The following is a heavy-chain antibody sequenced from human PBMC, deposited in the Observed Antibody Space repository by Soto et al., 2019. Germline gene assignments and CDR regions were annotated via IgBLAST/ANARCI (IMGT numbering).Heavy chain of an antibody. J-gene: IGHJ3*02. V-gene: IGHV3-23*01. CDR3: ARPDIELVVVAGSAFYI. CDR1: GFTLSSYA. Sequence: EVQLLESGGGLVQPGGSLRLSCAASGFTLSSYAMTWVRQAPGKGLEWVSTISGSGGSAYYADSVKGRFTISRDNSKNMLYLQMNNLRAEETAIYYCARPDIELVVVAGSAFYIWGQGTLVTVSS. D-gene: IGHD2-15*01. CDR2: ISGSGGSA.